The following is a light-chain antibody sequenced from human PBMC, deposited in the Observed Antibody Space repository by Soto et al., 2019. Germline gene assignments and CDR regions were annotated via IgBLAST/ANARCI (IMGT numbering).Light chain of an antibody. J-gene: IGKJ1*01. CDR2: SAS. Sequence: EIVMTQSPCTLSVSPGERATLSCRASQNVISNLAWYQQIPGQAPRLLIYSASTRATGIPARFSGSGSGTEFTLTISSLQSGDAAVYYCQQYYEWPRGTFGQGTKVDIK. CDR3: QQYYEWPRGT. CDR1: QNVISN. V-gene: IGKV3-15*01.